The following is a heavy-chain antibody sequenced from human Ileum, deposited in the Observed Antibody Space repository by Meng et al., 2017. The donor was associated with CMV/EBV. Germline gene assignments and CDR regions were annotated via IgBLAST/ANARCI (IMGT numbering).Heavy chain of an antibody. D-gene: IGHD3-3*01. V-gene: IGHV3-74*01. CDR1: GFTFSSSW. J-gene: IGHJ4*02. Sequence: GESLKISCAASGFTFSSSWMHWVRQAPGKGLVWVSRIHPDGISTTYAGSVEGRFTISRDNAKNMLFLQMNSLRAEDTAVYYCARDYDFWSGSMDYWGQGTLVTVSS. CDR2: IHPDGIST. CDR3: ARDYDFWSGSMDY.